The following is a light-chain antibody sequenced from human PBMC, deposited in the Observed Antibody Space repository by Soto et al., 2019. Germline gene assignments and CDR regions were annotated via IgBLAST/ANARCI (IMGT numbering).Light chain of an antibody. CDR2: SNN. V-gene: IGLV1-44*01. Sequence: QPVLTQPPSASGTPGQRVTISCSGSSSNIGSNTVNWYQQLPGTAPKLLIYSNNQRPSGVPDRFSGSKSDTSASLAISGLQSEYEADYYCAAWDDSLNGYVFGTGTKLTVL. CDR1: SSNIGSNT. J-gene: IGLJ1*01. CDR3: AAWDDSLNGYV.